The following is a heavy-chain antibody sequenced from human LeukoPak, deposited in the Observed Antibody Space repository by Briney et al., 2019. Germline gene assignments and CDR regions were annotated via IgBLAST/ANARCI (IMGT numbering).Heavy chain of an antibody. CDR3: ARGRYVGLLDY. J-gene: IGHJ4*02. D-gene: IGHD2-15*01. V-gene: IGHV3-53*01. CDR1: GSIVINPY. Sequence: GASLTLSRAPSGSIVINPYMSWVRQAPGKGLEWVSFMYGGGASSYTDSVKGRFTKSRENSNTTMYLQMNSLRAEDTAVYYCARGRYVGLLDYWGQGTLVTVSS. CDR2: MYGGGAS.